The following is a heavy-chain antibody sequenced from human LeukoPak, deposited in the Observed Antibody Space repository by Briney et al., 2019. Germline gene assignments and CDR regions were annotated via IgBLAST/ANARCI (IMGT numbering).Heavy chain of an antibody. Sequence: SVKVSCKASGGTFSSYAISWVRQAPGQGLEWMGRIIPILGIANYAQKFQGRVTITADKSTSTAYMELSSLRSEDTAVYYCARVDTAMVTAPDYWGQGTLVTVSS. J-gene: IGHJ4*02. CDR3: ARVDTAMVTAPDY. CDR1: GGTFSSYA. CDR2: IIPILGIA. D-gene: IGHD5-18*01. V-gene: IGHV1-69*04.